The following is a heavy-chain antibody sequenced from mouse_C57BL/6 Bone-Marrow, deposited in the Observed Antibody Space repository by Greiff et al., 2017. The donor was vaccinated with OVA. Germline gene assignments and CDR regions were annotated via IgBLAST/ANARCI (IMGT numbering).Heavy chain of an antibody. Sequence: EVQGVESGGDLVKPGGSLKLSCAASGFTFSSYGMSWVRQTPDKRLEWVATISSGGSYTYYPDSVKGRFTISRDNAKNTLYLQMSSLKSEDTAMYYCARLHSMDYWGQGTSVTVSS. V-gene: IGHV5-6*01. CDR2: ISSGGSYT. CDR1: GFTFSSYG. CDR3: ARLHSMDY. J-gene: IGHJ4*01.